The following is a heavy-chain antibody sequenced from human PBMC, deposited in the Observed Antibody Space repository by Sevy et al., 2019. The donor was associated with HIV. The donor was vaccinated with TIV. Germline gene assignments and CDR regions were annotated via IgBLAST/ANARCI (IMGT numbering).Heavy chain of an antibody. D-gene: IGHD3-9*01. V-gene: IGHV3-15*01. CDR1: GLTFNNAW. Sequence: GSLRLSCAVSGLTFNNAWMNWVRQAPGTGLQWVGLIKSKIDGETTDYAAPVKGRLTISRDDSKNTLFLQMNSLKIEDTAVYYCATAPGYYDSAPFDYWGPGTLVTVSS. CDR3: ATAPGYYDSAPFDY. J-gene: IGHJ4*02. CDR2: IKSKIDGETT.